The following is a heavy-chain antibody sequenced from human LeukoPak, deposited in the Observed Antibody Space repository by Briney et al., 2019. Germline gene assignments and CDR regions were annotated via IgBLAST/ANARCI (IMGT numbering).Heavy chain of an antibody. V-gene: IGHV3-23*01. Sequence: GGSLRLSCAASGFTFSSYGMSWVRQAPGRGLEWVSTISGSAYNPYYADSVKGRFTISRDNSANTLYLQMNGLRAEDTALYYCAKHSGSYFIYHVDSWGQGTLVTVSS. CDR2: ISGSAYNP. CDR3: AKHSGSYFIYHVDS. CDR1: GFTFSSYG. J-gene: IGHJ4*02. D-gene: IGHD1-26*01.